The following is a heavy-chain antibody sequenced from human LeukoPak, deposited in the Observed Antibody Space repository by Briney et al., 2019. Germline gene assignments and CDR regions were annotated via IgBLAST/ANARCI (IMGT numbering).Heavy chain of an antibody. J-gene: IGHJ6*02. CDR1: GFTFGDYA. V-gene: IGHV3-49*04. CDR2: IRSKAYGGTT. CDR3: TREADAVNYYYYYGMDV. Sequence: GGSLRLSCTASGFTFGDYAMSWVRQAPGKALEWVGFIRSKAYGGTTEYAASVKGRFTISRDDSKSIDYLQMNSLKTEDTAVYYCTREADAVNYYYYYGMDVWGQGTTVTVSS.